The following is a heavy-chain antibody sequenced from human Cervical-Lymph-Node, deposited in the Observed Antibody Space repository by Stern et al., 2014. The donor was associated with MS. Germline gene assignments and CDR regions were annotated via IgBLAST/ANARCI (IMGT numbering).Heavy chain of an antibody. Sequence: QITLKESGPTLVKPTETLRLTCTFSGFSLRTNGVAVGWIRQTPGKALEFLALIYWDGDKRYNPSLKRRLTITTDTSQSQVVLKMTSLDPVDTATYYCVYAPPGGFLEDAFDIWGQGTMVTISS. CDR2: IYWDGDK. D-gene: IGHD4-23*01. CDR3: VYAPPGGFLEDAFDI. CDR1: GFSLRTNGVA. V-gene: IGHV2-5*02. J-gene: IGHJ3*02.